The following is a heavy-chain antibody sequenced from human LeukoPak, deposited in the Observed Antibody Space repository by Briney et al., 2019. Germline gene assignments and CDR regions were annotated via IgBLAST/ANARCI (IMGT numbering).Heavy chain of an antibody. CDR2: IYSGGST. CDR1: GFTVSSNY. D-gene: IGHD3-22*01. Sequence: GGSLRLSCAASGFTVSSNYMSWVRQAPGKGLEWVSVIYSGGSTYYADSVKGRFTISRDNSKNTLHLQMNSLRAEDTAVYYCAKGRGSGYYTPFDYWGQGTLVTVSS. V-gene: IGHV3-66*01. CDR3: AKGRGSGYYTPFDY. J-gene: IGHJ4*02.